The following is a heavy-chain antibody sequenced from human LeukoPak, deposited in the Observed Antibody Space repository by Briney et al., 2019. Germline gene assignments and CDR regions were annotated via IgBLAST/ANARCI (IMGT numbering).Heavy chain of an antibody. CDR3: ASLRVPGDFDY. V-gene: IGHV4-39*07. Sequence: NTSETLSLTCTVSGGSISSSSYYWGWIRRPPGKGLEWIGNIYHSGNTYYNSSLKSRVTISVDTSKNQFSLRLTSVTAADTAVYYCASLRVPGDFDYWGQGTLVTVSS. CDR1: GGSISSSSYY. D-gene: IGHD3-16*01. CDR2: IYHSGNT. J-gene: IGHJ4*02.